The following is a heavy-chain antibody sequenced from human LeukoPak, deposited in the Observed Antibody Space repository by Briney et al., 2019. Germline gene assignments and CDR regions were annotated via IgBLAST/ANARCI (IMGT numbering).Heavy chain of an antibody. CDR1: GFTFSSYA. J-gene: IGHJ4*02. D-gene: IGHD2-2*01. Sequence: GGSLRLSCAASGFTFSSYAMSWVRQAPGKGLEWVSAISGSGGSTYYADSVKGRFTISRDNSKNTLYLQMNSLRAEDTAVYYCARDSPPDIVVVPAALTMDVWGQGTLVTVSS. CDR2: ISGSGGST. CDR3: ARDSPPDIVVVPAALTMDV. V-gene: IGHV3-23*01.